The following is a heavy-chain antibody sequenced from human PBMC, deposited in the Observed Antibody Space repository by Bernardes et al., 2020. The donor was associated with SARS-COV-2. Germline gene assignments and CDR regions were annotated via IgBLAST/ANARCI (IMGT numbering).Heavy chain of an antibody. CDR1: GFTFDDYA. Sequence: GGSLRLSCAASGFTFDDYAMHWVRQAPGKGLEWVSGISWNSGSIGYADSVKGRFTISRDNAKNSLYLQMNSLRAEDTALYYCAKSQRYNWNYLVFDYWGQGTLVTVSS. CDR3: AKSQRYNWNYLVFDY. J-gene: IGHJ4*02. CDR2: ISWNSGSI. D-gene: IGHD1-7*01. V-gene: IGHV3-9*01.